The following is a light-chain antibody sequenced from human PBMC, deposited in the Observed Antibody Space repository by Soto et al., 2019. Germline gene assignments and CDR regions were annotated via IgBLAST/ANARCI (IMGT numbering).Light chain of an antibody. J-gene: IGLJ1*01. V-gene: IGLV1-40*01. Sequence: QSVLTQPPSVSGAPGQRVTISCTGSSSNIGAGYDVHWYQQFPGTAPKLLIYVNSNRPSGVPDRFSGSKSGTSASLAITGLRAEDEADYYCQSYDSSLSAYYVFGTGTKVTVL. CDR1: SSNIGAGYD. CDR2: VNS. CDR3: QSYDSSLSAYYV.